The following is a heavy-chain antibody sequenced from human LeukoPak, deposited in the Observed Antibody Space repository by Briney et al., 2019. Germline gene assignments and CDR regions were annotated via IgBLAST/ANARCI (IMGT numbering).Heavy chain of an antibody. CDR2: IIPIFGTA. CDR1: GYTFTSYD. V-gene: IGHV1-69*13. CDR3: ARDHLRDEAFDI. J-gene: IGHJ3*02. Sequence: ASVKVSCKASGYTFTSYDINWVRQATGQGLEWMGGIIPIFGTANYAQKFQGRVTITADESTSTAYMELSSLRSEDTAVYYCARDHLRDEAFDIWGQGTMVTVSS.